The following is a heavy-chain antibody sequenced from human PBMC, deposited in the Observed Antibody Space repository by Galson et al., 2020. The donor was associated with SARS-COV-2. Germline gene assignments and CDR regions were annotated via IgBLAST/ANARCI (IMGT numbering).Heavy chain of an antibody. D-gene: IGHD1-1*01. CDR2: IYPGDSDT. CDR3: ARSGGWVHNSDGADY. Sequence: GESLKLTCKGSGYNFNSRWIAWVRQMHGQGLEWMGIIYPGDSDTRYSPSFQGQFTISADKSTSTAYLQWSSLKAADTAMYYCARSGGWVHNSDGADYWGQGTVVTVSS. CDR1: GYNFNSRW. V-gene: IGHV5-51*01. J-gene: IGHJ4*02.